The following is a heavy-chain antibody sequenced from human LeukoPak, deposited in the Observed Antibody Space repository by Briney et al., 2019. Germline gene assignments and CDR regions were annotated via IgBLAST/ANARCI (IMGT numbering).Heavy chain of an antibody. CDR2: INPNSGGT. CDR3: ARALPSAYYYDSSGYADY. J-gene: IGHJ4*02. D-gene: IGHD3-22*01. V-gene: IGHV1-2*02. CDR1: GYTFTGYY. Sequence: GASVKVSCKASGYTFTGYYMHWVRQAPGQGLEWMGWINPNSGGTNYAQKFRGRVTMTRDTSISTAYMELSRLRSDDTAVYYCARALPSAYYYDSSGYADYWGQGTLVTVSS.